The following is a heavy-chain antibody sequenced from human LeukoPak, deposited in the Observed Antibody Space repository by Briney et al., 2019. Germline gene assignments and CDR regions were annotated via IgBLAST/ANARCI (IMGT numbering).Heavy chain of an antibody. D-gene: IGHD3-22*01. CDR1: GFTFSNAW. CDR3: TTEDDGGGYYYAGDY. Sequence: GGSLRLSCAASGFTFSNAWMSWVRQAPGKGLEWVGRIKSKTDGGTTDYAAPVKGRFTISRDDSKNTLYLQMNSLKTEDTAVYYCTTEDDGGGYYYAGDYWGQGTLVTVSS. J-gene: IGHJ4*02. V-gene: IGHV3-15*01. CDR2: IKSKTDGGTT.